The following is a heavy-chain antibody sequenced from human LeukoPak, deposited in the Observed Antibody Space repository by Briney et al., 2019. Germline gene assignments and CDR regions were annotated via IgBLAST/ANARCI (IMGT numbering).Heavy chain of an antibody. J-gene: IGHJ4*02. CDR3: AREHCSSSSCHLDY. D-gene: IGHD2-2*01. CDR1: GFTFSSYW. CDR2: IKQDGSEK. Sequence: GGSLRLTCAASGFTFSSYWMSWVRQAPGKGMEWVANIKQDGSEKYYVNSVRGRFSISRDNAKNSLYLQMNSLRAEDTAVYYCAREHCSSSSCHLDYWGQGTLVTVSS. V-gene: IGHV3-7*01.